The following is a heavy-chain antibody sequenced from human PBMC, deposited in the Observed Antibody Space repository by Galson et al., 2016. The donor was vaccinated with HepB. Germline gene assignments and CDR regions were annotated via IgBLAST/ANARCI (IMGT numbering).Heavy chain of an antibody. CDR1: GFTFSRYG. V-gene: IGHV3-30*03. D-gene: IGHD5-24*01. CDR2: ISYDGSNK. CDR3: ARDPRHGEGWFDP. J-gene: IGHJ5*02. Sequence: SLRLSCAASGFTFSRYGMHWVRQGPGKGLEWVADISYDGSNKYYADSVKGRFTISRDNSKNTVYLQMNSLSIEDTAVHYCARDPRHGEGWFDPWGQGTLVTVSS.